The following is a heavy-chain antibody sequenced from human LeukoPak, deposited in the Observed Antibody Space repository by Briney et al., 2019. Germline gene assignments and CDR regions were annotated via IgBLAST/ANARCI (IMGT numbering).Heavy chain of an antibody. CDR3: ARMNIVVVPAATFDY. D-gene: IGHD2-2*01. J-gene: IGHJ4*02. CDR2: IYYSGST. CDR1: GGSISSGDYY. Sequence: SETLSLTCTVSGGSISSGDYYWSWIRQPPGKGLEGIGYIYYSGSTYYNPSLKSRVTISVDTSKNQCSLKLSSVTAADTAVYYCARMNIVVVPAATFDYWGQGTLVTVSS. V-gene: IGHV4-30-4*01.